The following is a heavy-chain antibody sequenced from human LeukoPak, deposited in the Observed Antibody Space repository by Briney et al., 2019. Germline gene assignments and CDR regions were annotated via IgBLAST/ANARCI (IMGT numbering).Heavy chain of an antibody. Sequence: GESLKISCVGSGYNFLHYWIAWVRQRPGKGLEWMGIIYPGDSETTYSPSFRGQVTISVDTSISTAYLQWRSLRASDTAMYYCARHDYYDSSGQPAIGYWGQGTLVTVSS. CDR1: GYNFLHYW. CDR3: ARHDYYDSSGQPAIGY. V-gene: IGHV5-51*01. CDR2: IYPGDSET. J-gene: IGHJ4*02. D-gene: IGHD3-22*01.